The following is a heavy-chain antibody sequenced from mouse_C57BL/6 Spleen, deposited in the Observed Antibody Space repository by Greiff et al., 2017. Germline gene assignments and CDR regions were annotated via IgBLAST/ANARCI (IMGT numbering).Heavy chain of an antibody. V-gene: IGHV1-69*01. CDR3: ARGTMVTTRPYYAMDY. CDR2: IDPSDSYT. CDR1: GYTFTSYW. J-gene: IGHJ4*01. D-gene: IGHD2-2*01. Sequence: VQLQQPGAELVMPGASVKLSCKASGYTFTSYWMHWVKQRPGQGLEWIGEIDPSDSYTNYNQKFKGKSTLTVDKSSSTAYMQLSSLTSEDSAVYYCARGTMVTTRPYYAMDYWGQGTSVTVSS.